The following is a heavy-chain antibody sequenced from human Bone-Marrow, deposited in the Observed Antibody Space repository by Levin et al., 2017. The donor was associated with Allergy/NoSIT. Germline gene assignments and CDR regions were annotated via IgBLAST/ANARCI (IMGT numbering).Heavy chain of an antibody. CDR1: GFTFSSYG. Sequence: GESLKISCAASGFTFSSYGMHWVRQAPGKGLEWVAVISYDGSNKYYADSVKGRFTISRDNSKNTLYLQMNSLRAEDTAVYYCAKDVTRGGDSYFDYWGQGTLVTVSS. D-gene: IGHD2-21*02. V-gene: IGHV3-30*18. J-gene: IGHJ4*02. CDR3: AKDVTRGGDSYFDY. CDR2: ISYDGSNK.